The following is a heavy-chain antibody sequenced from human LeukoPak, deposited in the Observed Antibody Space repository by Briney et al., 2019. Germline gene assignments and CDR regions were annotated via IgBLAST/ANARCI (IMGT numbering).Heavy chain of an antibody. Sequence: PSETLSLTCAVSGGSISSGGYSWSWIRQPPGKGPEWIGYIYHSGSTYYNPSLKSRVTISVDRSKNQFSLKLSSVTAADTAVYYCASRITIFGVVRNAFDIWGQGTMVTVSS. CDR1: GGSISSGGYS. D-gene: IGHD3-3*01. CDR2: IYHSGST. V-gene: IGHV4-30-2*01. J-gene: IGHJ3*02. CDR3: ASRITIFGVVRNAFDI.